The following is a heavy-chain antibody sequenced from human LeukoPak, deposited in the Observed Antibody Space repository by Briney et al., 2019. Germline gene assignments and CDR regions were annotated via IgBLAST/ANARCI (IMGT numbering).Heavy chain of an antibody. Sequence: SVKVSCKASGGTFSSYAISWVRQAPGQGLEWMGGIIPIFGTANYAQKFQGRVTITTDESTSIAYMELSSLRSEDTAVYYCATDRHYYDSSGYSVHWGQGTLVTVSS. CDR1: GGTFSSYA. CDR2: IIPIFGTA. CDR3: ATDRHYYDSSGYSVH. J-gene: IGHJ4*02. V-gene: IGHV1-69*05. D-gene: IGHD3-22*01.